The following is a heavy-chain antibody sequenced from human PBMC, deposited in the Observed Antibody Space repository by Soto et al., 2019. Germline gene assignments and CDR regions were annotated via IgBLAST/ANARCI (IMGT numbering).Heavy chain of an antibody. J-gene: IGHJ4*02. Sequence: GGYLRLSCAASGFTFSSYAMSWVRQDPGKGLEWVSGISGSGGGTNYADSVKGRFSISRDNSENTVHLQMNSLRAEDTAVYYCAKERTTGTTDVDYWGQGTLVTVSS. CDR2: ISGSGGGT. CDR3: AKERTTGTTDVDY. CDR1: GFTFSSYA. D-gene: IGHD1-1*01. V-gene: IGHV3-23*01.